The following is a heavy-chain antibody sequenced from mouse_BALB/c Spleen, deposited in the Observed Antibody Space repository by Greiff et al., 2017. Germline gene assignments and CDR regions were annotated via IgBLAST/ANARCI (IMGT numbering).Heavy chain of an antibody. CDR3: ARRGFAY. J-gene: IGHJ3*01. CDR2: ISSGGSYT. V-gene: IGHV5-9-4*01. CDR1: GFTFSSYA. Sequence: EVKVVESGGGLVKPGGSLKLSCAASGFTFSSYAMSWVRQSPEKRLEWVAEISSGGSYTYYPDTVTGRFTISRDNAKNTLYLEMSSLRSEDTAMYYCARRGFAYWGQGTLVTVSA.